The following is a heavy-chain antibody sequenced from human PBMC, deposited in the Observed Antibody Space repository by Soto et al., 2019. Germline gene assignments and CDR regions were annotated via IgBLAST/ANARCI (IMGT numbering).Heavy chain of an antibody. D-gene: IGHD2-15*01. V-gene: IGHV3-30-3*01. J-gene: IGHJ4*02. CDR2: ISYDGSNK. CDR1: GFTFSSYA. Sequence: QVQLVESGGGVVQPGRSLRLSCAASGFTFSSYAMHWVRQAPGKGLEWVAVISYDGSNKYYADSVKGRFTISRDNSKNTRYLQMNSLRAEDTAGYDCARMNIVVVVAATHFDYWGQGTLVTVSS. CDR3: ARMNIVVVVAATHFDY.